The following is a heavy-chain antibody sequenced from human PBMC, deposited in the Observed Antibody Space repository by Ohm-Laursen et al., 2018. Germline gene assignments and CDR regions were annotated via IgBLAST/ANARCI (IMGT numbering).Heavy chain of an antibody. Sequence: SLRLSCTASGFTFSDYYMSWIRQAPGKGLEWVSYISSSGSTIYYADSVKGRFTISRDNAKNSLYLQMNSLRAEDTALYYCVRETSSGYQGHDYWGQGTLVTVSS. CDR3: VRETSSGYQGHDY. CDR1: GFTFSDYY. V-gene: IGHV3-11*04. CDR2: ISSSGSTI. J-gene: IGHJ4*02. D-gene: IGHD5-18*01.